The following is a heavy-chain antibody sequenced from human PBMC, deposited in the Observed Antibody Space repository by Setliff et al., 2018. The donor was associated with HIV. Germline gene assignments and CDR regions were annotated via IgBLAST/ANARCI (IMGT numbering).Heavy chain of an antibody. J-gene: IGHJ4*02. D-gene: IGHD2-21*02. V-gene: IGHV5-51*01. CDR2: IDPRDSET. CDR3: ARGIAALTASFGS. CDR1: GYTFTSNW. Sequence: GESLKISCKASGYTFTSNWIGWVRQVPGKGLEWMGIIDPRDSETRYSPSFQGRVTLSADNSISTAYLQWSSLQTSDSGMYYCARGIAALTASFGSWGQGSLVTVSS.